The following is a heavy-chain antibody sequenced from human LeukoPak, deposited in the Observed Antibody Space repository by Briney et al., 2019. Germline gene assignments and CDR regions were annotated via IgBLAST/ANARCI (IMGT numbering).Heavy chain of an antibody. J-gene: IGHJ5*02. CDR3: ARVAITMVRGAFNWFDP. CDR1: GCSISSGYY. D-gene: IGHD3-10*01. V-gene: IGHV4-38-2*01. Sequence: PSETLSLTCAGSGCSISSGYYWGWIRQPPGKGLEWIGSIYHSGSTYYNPSLKSRVTISVDTSKNQFSLKLSSVTAADTAVYYCARVAITMVRGAFNWFDPWGQGTLVTVSS. CDR2: IYHSGST.